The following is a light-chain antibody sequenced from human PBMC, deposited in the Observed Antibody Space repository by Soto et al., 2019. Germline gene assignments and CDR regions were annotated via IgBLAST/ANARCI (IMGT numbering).Light chain of an antibody. J-gene: IGLJ1*01. CDR1: SSDIGSYNY. Sequence: QSVLTQPPSASGSPGQSVTISCTGSSSDIGSYNYVSWYQQHPGKAPKLMIYEVSKRPSGVPDRFSGSKSGNTASLTVSGLQAEDEADYYCSSYAGSTRYVFGTGTQLTVL. CDR2: EVS. V-gene: IGLV2-8*01. CDR3: SSYAGSTRYV.